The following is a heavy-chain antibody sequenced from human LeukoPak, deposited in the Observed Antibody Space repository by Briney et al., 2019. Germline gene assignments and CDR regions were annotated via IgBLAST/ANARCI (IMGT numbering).Heavy chain of an antibody. D-gene: IGHD6-13*01. Sequence: ASVKVSCKASGYTFTGYYMHWVRQAPGQGLEWMGWINPNSGNTGYAQKFQGRVTITRNTSISTAYMELSSLRSEDTAVYYCARNGDSSSWYRPHYYYMDVWGKGTTVTISS. V-gene: IGHV1-8*03. J-gene: IGHJ6*03. CDR3: ARNGDSSSWYRPHYYYMDV. CDR2: INPNSGNT. CDR1: GYTFTGYY.